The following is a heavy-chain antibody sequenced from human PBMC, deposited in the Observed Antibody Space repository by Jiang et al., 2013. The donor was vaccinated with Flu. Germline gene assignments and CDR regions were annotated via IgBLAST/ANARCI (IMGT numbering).Heavy chain of an antibody. J-gene: IGHJ4*02. V-gene: IGHV3-23*01. CDR1: TFSSYA. CDR2: ISGSGGST. D-gene: IGHD6-13*01. CDR3: AKYRQQQLVLRGDFDY. Sequence: TFSSYAMSWVRQAPGKGLEWVSAISGSGGSTYYADSVKGRFTISRDNSKNTLYLQMNSLRAEDTAVYYCAKYRQQQLVLRGDFDYWGQGTLVTVSS.